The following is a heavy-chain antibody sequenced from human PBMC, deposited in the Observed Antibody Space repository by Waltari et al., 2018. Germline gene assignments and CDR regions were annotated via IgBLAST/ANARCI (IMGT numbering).Heavy chain of an antibody. J-gene: IGHJ4*02. CDR1: GYTFTGYY. V-gene: IGHV1-2*06. CDR2: SNPNSGGT. Sequence: QVQLVQSGAEVKKPGASVKVSCKASGYTFTGYYMHWVRQAPGQGLEWMGRSNPNSGGTNYAQKFQGRVTMTRDTSISTAYMELSRLRSDDTAVYYCAREAAAGAKNFDYWGQGTLVTVSS. D-gene: IGHD6-13*01. CDR3: AREAAAGAKNFDY.